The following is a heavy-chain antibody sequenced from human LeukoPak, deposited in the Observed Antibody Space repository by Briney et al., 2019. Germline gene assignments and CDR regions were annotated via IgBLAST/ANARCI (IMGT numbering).Heavy chain of an antibody. CDR2: ITTSSST. V-gene: IGHV3-11*05. CDR3: TRERRGSYYAFES. J-gene: IGHJ4*02. D-gene: IGHD3-16*01. Sequence: TPGGSLRLSCAASGFSFSDYYMSWVRQAPGKGLEWISYITTSSSTNYADSVKGRFTISRDNAKNSVVLQMNSQRAEDTAVYYCTRERRGSYYAFESWGQGTLVSVSS. CDR1: GFSFSDYY.